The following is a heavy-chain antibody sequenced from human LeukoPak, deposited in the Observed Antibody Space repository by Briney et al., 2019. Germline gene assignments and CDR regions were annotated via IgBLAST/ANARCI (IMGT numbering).Heavy chain of an antibody. CDR1: GFTYDNYA. D-gene: IGHD6-19*01. CDR2: ISWNSGYI. Sequence: PGRSLRLSRAASGFTYDNYAMHWVRQAPGKGLEWLSIISWNSGYIGYADSVKGRFTISRDNAKKSLDLQMNSPRAEDTAFYYCAKVRGTYISGYFFDYWGQGTLVTVSS. J-gene: IGHJ4*02. CDR3: AKVRGTYISGYFFDY. V-gene: IGHV3-9*01.